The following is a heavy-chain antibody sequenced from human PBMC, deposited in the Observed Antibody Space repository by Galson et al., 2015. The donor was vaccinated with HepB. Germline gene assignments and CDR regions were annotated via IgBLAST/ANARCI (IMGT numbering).Heavy chain of an antibody. CDR3: ARDHRGWLQPKLGYYFDY. CDR2: IIPSLGVP. V-gene: IGHV1-69*04. CDR1: GDTLSSYT. Sequence: SVKVSCKASGDTLSSYTFTWVRLAPGQGLEWMGRIIPSLGVPIYAQKFQDKVTISADTSTNTAYLELNSLRSADTAVYYCARDHRGWLQPKLGYYFDYWGQGTLVTVSS. D-gene: IGHD5-24*01. J-gene: IGHJ4*02.